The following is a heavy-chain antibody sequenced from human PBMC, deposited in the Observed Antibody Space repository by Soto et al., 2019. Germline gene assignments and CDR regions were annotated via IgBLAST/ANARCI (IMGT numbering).Heavy chain of an antibody. Sequence: GGSLRLSCAASGFTVSSNYMSWVRQAPGKGLEWVSVIYSGGSTYYADSVKGRFTISRHNSKNTLYLQMNSLRAEDTAVYYCARVTPLGSLGYYYMDVWGKGTTVTVSS. J-gene: IGHJ6*03. CDR1: GFTVSSNY. CDR3: ARVTPLGSLGYYYMDV. V-gene: IGHV3-53*04. D-gene: IGHD7-27*01. CDR2: IYSGGST.